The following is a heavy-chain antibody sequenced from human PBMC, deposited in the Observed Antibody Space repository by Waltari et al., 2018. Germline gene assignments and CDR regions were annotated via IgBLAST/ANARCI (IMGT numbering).Heavy chain of an antibody. CDR2: IYYSGST. CDR3: ANRRLSIAARQFDY. Sequence: QLQLQESGPGLVKPSETLSLTCTVSGGSISSSSYYWGWIRQPPGKGLEWIGSIYYSGSTYYNPSLKSRVTISVDTSKNQFSLKLSSVTAADTAVYYCANRRLSIAARQFDYWGQGTLVTVSS. CDR1: GGSISSSSYY. V-gene: IGHV4-39*01. J-gene: IGHJ4*02. D-gene: IGHD6-6*01.